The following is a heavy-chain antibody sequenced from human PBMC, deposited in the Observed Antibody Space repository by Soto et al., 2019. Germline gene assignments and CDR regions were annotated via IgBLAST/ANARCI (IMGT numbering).Heavy chain of an antibody. Sequence: ASVKVSCKASGYTFTSYDINWVRQATGQGLKWMGWMNPNSGNTGYAQKFQGRVTMTRNTSISTAYMELSSLRSEDTAVYYCARGGEYSGYENIDYWGQGTLVTVSS. D-gene: IGHD5-12*01. V-gene: IGHV1-8*01. J-gene: IGHJ4*02. CDR3: ARGGEYSGYENIDY. CDR2: MNPNSGNT. CDR1: GYTFTSYD.